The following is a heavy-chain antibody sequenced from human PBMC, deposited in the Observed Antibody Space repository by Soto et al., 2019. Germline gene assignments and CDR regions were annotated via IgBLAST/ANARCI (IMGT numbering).Heavy chain of an antibody. J-gene: IGHJ6*02. Sequence: QVQLVQSGAEVKKPGSSVKVSCKASGGTFSSYTISWVRQAPGQGLEWMGRIIPILGIANYAQKFQGRVTITADESXXTXYXXLSSLRSEDPAVYYCARDRCGSPSCYGYYYYGMDVWGQGTTVTVSS. CDR3: ARDRCGSPSCYGYYYYGMDV. V-gene: IGHV1-69*08. CDR1: GGTFSSYT. D-gene: IGHD2-2*01. CDR2: IIPILGIA.